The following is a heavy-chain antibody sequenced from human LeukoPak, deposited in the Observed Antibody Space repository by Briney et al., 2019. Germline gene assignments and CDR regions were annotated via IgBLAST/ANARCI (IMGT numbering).Heavy chain of an antibody. CDR2: VYYSGST. D-gene: IGHD3-10*01. CDR3: ASHRRSHGSEY. CDR1: GGSFEHYF. Sequence: SSETLSLTCTVSGGSFEHYFWSWIRQPPGKGLEWIGYVYYSGSTDYSPSLKNRLTISADTSKNQFSLKLSSVTAADTAVYYCASHRRSHGSEYWGQGTLVTVSS. J-gene: IGHJ4*02. V-gene: IGHV4-59*01.